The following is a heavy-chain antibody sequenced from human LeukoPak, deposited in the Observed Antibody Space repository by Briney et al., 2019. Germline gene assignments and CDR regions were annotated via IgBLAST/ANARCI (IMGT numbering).Heavy chain of an antibody. CDR1: GFTFSSYA. CDR3: AKIGPYWYFDL. D-gene: IGHD3-16*01. J-gene: IGHJ2*01. CDR2: FSASGDDT. V-gene: IGHV3-23*01. Sequence: GGSLRLSCAAPGFTFSSYAMSWVRQAPGKGLEWVSSFSASGDDTYYADSVKGRFTISRDNSRNTLYLQLNSLRADDTAVYYCAKIGPYWYFDLWGRGTLVTFSS.